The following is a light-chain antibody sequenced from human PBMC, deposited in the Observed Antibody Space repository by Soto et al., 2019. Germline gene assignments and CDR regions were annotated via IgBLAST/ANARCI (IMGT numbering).Light chain of an antibody. J-gene: IGKJ1*01. V-gene: IGKV3-20*01. CDR2: GAS. CDR3: QQYGRSPWT. CDR1: QRVSSNY. Sequence: EIVLTQSPGTVSLSPGERATLSCRASQRVSSNYVAWFQQKTGQAPRLLIHGASERATGIPDRFSGSGSGTDLTLNISGLEPEDFAVYYCQQYGRSPWTFGQGTKVDFK.